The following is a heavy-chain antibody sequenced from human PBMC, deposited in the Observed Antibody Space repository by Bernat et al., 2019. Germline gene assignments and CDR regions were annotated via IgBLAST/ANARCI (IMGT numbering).Heavy chain of an antibody. V-gene: IGHV3-74*01. Sequence: EVQLVESGGGLVQPGGSLRLSCAASGFTFSSYWMHWVRQAPGKGLVWVSRINSDGSSTSYADSVKDRFTISRDNAKNTLYLQMNSLRAEDTAVYYCARDGGNYWGWFDPWGQGTLVTVSS. J-gene: IGHJ5*02. CDR3: ARDGGNYWGWFDP. CDR1: GFTFSSYW. CDR2: INSDGSST. D-gene: IGHD1-26*01.